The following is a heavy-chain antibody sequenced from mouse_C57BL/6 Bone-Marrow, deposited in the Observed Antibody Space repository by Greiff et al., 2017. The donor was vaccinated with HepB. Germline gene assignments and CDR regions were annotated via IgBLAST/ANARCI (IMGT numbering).Heavy chain of an antibody. CDR3: TNHYGSSGGFAY. D-gene: IGHD1-1*01. V-gene: IGHV6-3*01. Sequence: EVQVVESGGGLVQPGGSMKLSCVASGFTFSNYWMNWVRQSPEKGLEWVAQIRLKSDNYATHYAESVKGRFTISRDDSKSSVYLQMNNLRAEDTGIYYCTNHYGSSGGFAYWGQGTLVTVSA. J-gene: IGHJ3*01. CDR2: IRLKSDNYAT. CDR1: GFTFSNYW.